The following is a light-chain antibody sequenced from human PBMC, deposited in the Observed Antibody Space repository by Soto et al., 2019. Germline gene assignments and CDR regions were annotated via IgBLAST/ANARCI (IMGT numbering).Light chain of an antibody. Sequence: QSVLTQRPSLSGAPGQRVTISCTGSSSDIGAGSEVHWYQQLPGTAPKLLIFGSTNRPSGVPDRFSGSKSATSASLAITGLQAEDEADYYCQSYDNSLSAYVFGTGTKLTVL. CDR2: GST. V-gene: IGLV1-40*01. J-gene: IGLJ1*01. CDR3: QSYDNSLSAYV. CDR1: SSDIGAGSE.